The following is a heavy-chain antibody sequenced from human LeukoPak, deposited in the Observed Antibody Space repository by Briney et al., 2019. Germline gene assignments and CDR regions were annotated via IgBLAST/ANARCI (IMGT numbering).Heavy chain of an antibody. CDR2: IKQDGSEK. V-gene: IGHV3-7*01. CDR1: GFTFSSYW. J-gene: IGHJ6*03. CDR3: ARDDDILTGYYTGYYYYMGV. D-gene: IGHD3-9*01. Sequence: GGSLRLSCAASGFTFSSYWMSWVRQAPGKGLEWVANIKQDGSEKYYVDSVKGRFTISRDNAKNSLYLQMNSLRAEDTAVYYCARDDDILTGYYTGYYYYMGVWGKGTTVTVSS.